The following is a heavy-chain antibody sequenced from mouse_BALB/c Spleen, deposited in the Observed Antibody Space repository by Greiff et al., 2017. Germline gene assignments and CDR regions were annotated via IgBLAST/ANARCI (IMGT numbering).Heavy chain of an antibody. CDR2: ISSGGSYT. CDR3: TRDRGYGNDY. CDR1: GFTFSSYT. J-gene: IGHJ2*01. D-gene: IGHD2-10*02. Sequence: EVKVVESGGGLVKPGGSLKLSCAASGFTFSSYTMSWVRQTPEKRLEWVATISSGGSYTYYPDSVKGRFTISRDNAKNTLYLQMSSLKSEDTAMYYCTRDRGYGNDYWGQGTTLTVSS. V-gene: IGHV5-6-4*01.